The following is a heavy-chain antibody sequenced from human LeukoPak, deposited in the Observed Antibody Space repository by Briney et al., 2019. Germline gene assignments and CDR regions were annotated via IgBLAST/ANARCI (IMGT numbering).Heavy chain of an antibody. V-gene: IGHV3-7*01. CDR1: GFSFSTYW. J-gene: IGHJ4*02. CDR3: SRGGLYRYSGTSGDY. CDR2: INQHGSET. D-gene: IGHD1-26*01. Sequence: GGSLRLSCGVSGFSFSTYWMTWVRQAPGKGLEWVANINQHGSETYYVDSVKGRFIISRDNAKNSLFLQMDSLTGEDTAVYYCSRGGLYRYSGTSGDYWGQGTLVTVSS.